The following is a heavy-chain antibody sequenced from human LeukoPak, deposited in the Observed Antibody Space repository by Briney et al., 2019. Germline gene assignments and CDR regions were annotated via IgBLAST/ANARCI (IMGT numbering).Heavy chain of an antibody. V-gene: IGHV3-30-3*01. CDR3: ARDSGEMATITEYFQH. CDR1: GFTFSSYA. J-gene: IGHJ1*01. D-gene: IGHD5-24*01. CDR2: ISYDGSNK. Sequence: GGSLRLSCAASGFTFSSYAVHWVRQAPGKGLEWVAVISYDGSNKYYADSVKGRFTISRDNSKNTLYLQMNSLRAEDTAVYYCARDSGEMATITEYFQHWGQGTLVTVSS.